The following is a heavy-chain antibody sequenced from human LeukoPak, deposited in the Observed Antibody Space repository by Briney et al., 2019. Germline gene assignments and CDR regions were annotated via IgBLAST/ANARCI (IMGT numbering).Heavy chain of an antibody. Sequence: ETLSLTCTVSGGSVSSYYWSWVRQAPGKGLEWVANIKQDGSDKYYVDSVKGRFTISRDNAKNSLYLQMNSLRAEDTAVYYCAIIPRAAAGPSARSPFHYWGQGTLVTVSS. D-gene: IGHD6-13*01. CDR2: IKQDGSDK. CDR1: GGSVSSYY. CDR3: AIIPRAAAGPSARSPFHY. J-gene: IGHJ4*02. V-gene: IGHV3-7*01.